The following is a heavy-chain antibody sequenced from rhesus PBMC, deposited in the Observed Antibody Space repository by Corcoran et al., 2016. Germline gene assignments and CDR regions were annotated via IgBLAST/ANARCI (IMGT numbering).Heavy chain of an antibody. D-gene: IGHD3-16*01. CDR1: GGSISGGYG. CDR3: ARDPHYYSGSWPRFDV. Sequence: QVQLQESGPGLLKPSETLSLPCAVSGGSISGGYGCGWLRQPPGKGLGWIGSISSSRGNHYTNHSLKSRVTSSTDTSKIQFSLKLSSGTAADTAVDYCARDPHYYSGSWPRFDVWGPGVLVTVSS. V-gene: IGHV4S7*01. J-gene: IGHJ5-1*01. CDR2: ISSSRGNH.